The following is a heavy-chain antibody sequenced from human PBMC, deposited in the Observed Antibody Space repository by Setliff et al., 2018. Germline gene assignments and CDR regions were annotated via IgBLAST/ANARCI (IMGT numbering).Heavy chain of an antibody. V-gene: IGHV3-48*01. J-gene: IGHJ6*03. CDR2: ISYSSGSI. CDR1: GFTFSSYS. CDR3: VRALAYYYMDV. Sequence: QAGGSLRLSCEASGFTFSSYSMNWARQAPGKGLEWVAHISYSSGSISYADSVKGRFTISRDNAKNSLYLQMNSLRAEDTAIYYCVRALAYYYMDVWGKGTTVTVSS.